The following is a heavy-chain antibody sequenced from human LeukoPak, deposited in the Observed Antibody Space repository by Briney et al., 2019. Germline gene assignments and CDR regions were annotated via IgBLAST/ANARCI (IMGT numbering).Heavy chain of an antibody. V-gene: IGHV6-1*01. J-gene: IGHJ3*01. CDR2: TYYRAKLYN. CDR1: GDIYSSNSAA. CDR3: ARDGTPTYDAFDF. Sequence: SQTLSLTCALSGDIYSSNSAAWHWIRQSPSRGLEWLGRTYYRAKLYNDYAVSVKSRLTINPDTSKNQSSLQLNSVTPEDTAVYYCARDGTPTYDAFDFWGQGTKVTVSS. D-gene: IGHD1-7*01.